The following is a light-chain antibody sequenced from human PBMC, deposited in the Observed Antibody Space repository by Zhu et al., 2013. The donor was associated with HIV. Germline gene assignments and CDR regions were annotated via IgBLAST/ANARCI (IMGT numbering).Light chain of an antibody. J-gene: IGKJ3*01. CDR3: QQYSSPIFT. Sequence: EIVLTQSPGTLSLSPGERATLSCRASQNIASISLAWYQQKPGQAPRLLISATSTRATGIPDRFSGSGSGTDFTLTISRLEPEDFAVYYCQQYSSPIFTFGPGTKVDV. V-gene: IGKV3-20*01. CDR2: ATS. CDR1: QNIASIS.